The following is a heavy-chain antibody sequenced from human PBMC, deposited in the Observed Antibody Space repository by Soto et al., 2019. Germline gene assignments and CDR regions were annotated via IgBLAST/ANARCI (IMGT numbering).Heavy chain of an antibody. CDR2: IIPIFGTA. CDR1: GGTFSSYA. V-gene: IGHV1-69*06. Sequence: SVKVSCKASGGTFSSYAISWVRQAPGQGLEWMGGIIPIFGTANYAQKFQGRVTITADKSTSTAYMELSSLRSEDTAVYYCARDEGSVVPAAILRYYYYGMDVWGQGTTVTVSS. J-gene: IGHJ6*02. CDR3: ARDEGSVVPAAILRYYYYGMDV. D-gene: IGHD2-2*02.